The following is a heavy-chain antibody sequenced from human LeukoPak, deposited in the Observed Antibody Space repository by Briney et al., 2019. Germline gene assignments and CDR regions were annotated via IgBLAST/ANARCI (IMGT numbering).Heavy chain of an antibody. D-gene: IGHD5-12*01. CDR3: AREYSGVFDY. V-gene: IGHV3-48*03. CDR2: IGSGGTTI. Sequence: PGGSLRLSCAASGFTFSSHEMNWVRQAPGKGLEWVSYIGSGGTTISYADSVKGRFTISRDNAMNSLYLQMNSLRAEDTAVYYCAREYSGVFDYWGQGTLVGVFS. CDR1: GFTFSSHE. J-gene: IGHJ4*02.